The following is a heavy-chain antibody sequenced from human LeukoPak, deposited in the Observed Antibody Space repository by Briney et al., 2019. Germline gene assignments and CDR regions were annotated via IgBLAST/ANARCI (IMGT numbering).Heavy chain of an antibody. V-gene: IGHV4-59*11. Sequence: PSETLSLTCTVSGDSMNGLSWSWIRQSPGKGLEWIAYIYDTGNTNTSPSLKSRVTLSVDTSKKQFSLRLSSVPAADTAVYYCARGVRVGFSSYYFDYWGQGTLVTVSS. CDR1: GDSMNGLS. CDR3: ARGVRVGFSSYYFDY. J-gene: IGHJ4*02. D-gene: IGHD6-6*01. CDR2: IYDTGNT.